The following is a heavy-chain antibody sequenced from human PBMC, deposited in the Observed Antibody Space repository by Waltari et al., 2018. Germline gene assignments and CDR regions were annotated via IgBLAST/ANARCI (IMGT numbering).Heavy chain of an antibody. CDR1: GDSMNNYY. CDR2: IYYSGST. Sequence: QVQLQESGPGLVKPSETLSLTCTVSGDSMNNYYWTWIRQYPGKGLEWTGYIYYSGSTNYNHSLESRVTISIKPSKNQCAWKLSSVTAADTAVYYWAGSGGNGDYDRWGQGTQVTVSS. CDR3: AGSGGNGDYDR. J-gene: IGHJ5*02. D-gene: IGHD4-17*01. V-gene: IGHV4-59*01.